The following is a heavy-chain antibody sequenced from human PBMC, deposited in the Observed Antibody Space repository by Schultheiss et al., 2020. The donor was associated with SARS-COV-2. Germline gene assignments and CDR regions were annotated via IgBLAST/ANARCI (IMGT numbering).Heavy chain of an antibody. CDR3: ARENYGSVGGRWTNWFDP. Sequence: GGSLRLSCAASGFTFTNHWMYWVRQAPGKGLEWVAVISYDGSNKYYADSVKGRFTISRDNSKNTLYLQMNSLRADDTAVYYCARENYGSVGGRWTNWFDPWGQGTLVTVSS. CDR2: ISYDGSNK. V-gene: IGHV3-30*14. D-gene: IGHD3-10*01. CDR1: GFTFTNHW. J-gene: IGHJ5*02.